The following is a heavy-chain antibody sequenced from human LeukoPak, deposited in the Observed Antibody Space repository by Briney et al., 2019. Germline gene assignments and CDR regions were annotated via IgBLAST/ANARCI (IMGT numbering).Heavy chain of an antibody. Sequence: GGSLRLSCAASGFTFSRYGMHWARQAPGKGLEWVAVLSYDGNDKYYADSVKGRFTISRDNSKNTLYLQMNSLRPEDTAVYYCAKDRDDYGASYYFDYWGQGTLVTVSS. J-gene: IGHJ4*02. V-gene: IGHV3-30*18. CDR3: AKDRDDYGASYYFDY. D-gene: IGHD4-17*01. CDR2: LSYDGNDK. CDR1: GFTFSRYG.